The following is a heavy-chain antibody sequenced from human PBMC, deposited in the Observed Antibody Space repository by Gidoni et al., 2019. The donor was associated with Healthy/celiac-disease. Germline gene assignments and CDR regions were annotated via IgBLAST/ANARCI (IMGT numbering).Heavy chain of an antibody. J-gene: IGHJ6*03. Sequence: EVQLVESGGGLVKPGGSLRLSCAASGFTFSSYSMNWVRQAPGKGLEWVSSISSSSSYIYYADSVKGRFTISRDNAKNSLYLQMNSLRAEDTAVYYCARGRGGYYYMDVWGKGTTVTVSS. CDR2: ISSSSSYI. D-gene: IGHD2-15*01. V-gene: IGHV3-21*01. CDR1: GFTFSSYS. CDR3: ARGRGGYYYMDV.